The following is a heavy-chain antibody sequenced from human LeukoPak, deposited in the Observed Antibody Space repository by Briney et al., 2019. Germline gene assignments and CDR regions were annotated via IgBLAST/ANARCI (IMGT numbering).Heavy chain of an antibody. CDR2: INHSGST. CDR3: ARKFRNQFDSSGFFGF. CDR1: GGSFSGYF. J-gene: IGHJ4*02. V-gene: IGHV4-34*01. D-gene: IGHD3-22*01. Sequence: KASETLSLTCAVSGGSFSGYFWTWIRQAPGKGLEWIGEINHSGSTNYNASLESRVTISVDTSKKQFSLDLNSVTAADTAVYYCARKFRNQFDSSGFFGFWGQGTLVTVSS.